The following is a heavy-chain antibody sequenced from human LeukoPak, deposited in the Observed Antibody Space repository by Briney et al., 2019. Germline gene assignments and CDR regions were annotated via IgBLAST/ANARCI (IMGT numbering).Heavy chain of an antibody. J-gene: IGHJ4*02. CDR1: GFTFSSYW. CDR3: AKVALGDYYGSGSYSDY. D-gene: IGHD3-10*01. V-gene: IGHV3-7*03. CDR2: IKQDGSEK. Sequence: GGSLRLSCAASGFTFSSYWMSWVRQAPGKGLEWVANIKQDGSEKYYVDSVKGRFTISRDNAKNTLYLQMNSLRAGDTAVYFCAKVALGDYYGSGSYSDYWGQGTLVTVSS.